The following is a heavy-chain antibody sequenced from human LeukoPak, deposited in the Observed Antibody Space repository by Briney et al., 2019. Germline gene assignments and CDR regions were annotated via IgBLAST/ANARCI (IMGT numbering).Heavy chain of an antibody. CDR3: ARGQKYRYGYTVTELGSGYFDY. V-gene: IGHV1-18*01. CDR2: ISAYNGNT. Sequence: ASVKVSCKASGYTFTSYGISWVRQAPGQGLEWMGWISAYNGNTNYAQKLQGRVTMTTDTSTSTAYMELRSLRSDDTAVYFCARGQKYRYGYTVTELGSGYFDYWGQGTLVTVSS. D-gene: IGHD5-18*01. CDR1: GYTFTSYG. J-gene: IGHJ4*02.